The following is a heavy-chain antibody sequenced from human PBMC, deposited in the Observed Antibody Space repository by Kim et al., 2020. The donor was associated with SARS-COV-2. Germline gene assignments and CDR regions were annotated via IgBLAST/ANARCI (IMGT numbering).Heavy chain of an antibody. J-gene: IGHJ3*02. D-gene: IGHD2-2*01. Sequence: ASVKVSCKASGYTFTSYAMHWVRQAPGQRLEWMGWINAGNGNTKYSQKFQGRVTITRDTSASTAYMELSSLRSEDTAVYYCARVGIYCSSTSCPRDDAFDIWGQGTMVTVSS. CDR1: GYTFTSYA. CDR2: INAGNGNT. V-gene: IGHV1-3*01. CDR3: ARVGIYCSSTSCPRDDAFDI.